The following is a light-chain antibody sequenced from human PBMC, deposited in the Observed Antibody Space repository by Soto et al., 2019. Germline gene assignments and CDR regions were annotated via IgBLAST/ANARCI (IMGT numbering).Light chain of an antibody. CDR3: QQYGSSVLT. Sequence: EIVLTQSPGTVSLSPGERATLSCRASQSVSNSYLAWYQQKPGQAPRLLIYDASNRATGIPDRFSGSGSGTDFTLTISRLEPEDFAVYYCQQYGSSVLTFGGGTKVEIK. J-gene: IGKJ4*01. CDR1: QSVSNSY. V-gene: IGKV3-20*01. CDR2: DAS.